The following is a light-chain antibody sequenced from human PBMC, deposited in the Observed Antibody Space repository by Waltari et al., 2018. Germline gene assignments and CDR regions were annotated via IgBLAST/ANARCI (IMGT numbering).Light chain of an antibody. Sequence: QSVVTQPPSVSGTPGQRVTISCSGSYSNIGSNTVNWYQQLPETAPKLLIYSNDRRPSGVPDRFSGSKAGTSASLGISGLQSEDEADYYWAAWDDSLNGHMVFGGGTKVTVL. CDR2: SND. V-gene: IGLV1-44*01. CDR1: YSNIGSNT. J-gene: IGLJ2*01. CDR3: AAWDDSLNGHMV.